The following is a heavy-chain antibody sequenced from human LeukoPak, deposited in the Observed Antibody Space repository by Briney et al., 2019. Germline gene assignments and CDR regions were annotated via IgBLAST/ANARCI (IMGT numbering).Heavy chain of an antibody. Sequence: QPGGSLRLSCAASGFTFSSYEMNWVRQAPGKGLEWVSYISSSGSTIYYADSVKGRFTISRDNSKNTLFLQMNSLRAEDTAVYYCAKDRSCTGSSCNVGSWGQGTMVTVSS. V-gene: IGHV3-48*03. J-gene: IGHJ3*01. D-gene: IGHD2-2*01. CDR1: GFTFSSYE. CDR2: ISSSGSTI. CDR3: AKDRSCTGSSCNVGS.